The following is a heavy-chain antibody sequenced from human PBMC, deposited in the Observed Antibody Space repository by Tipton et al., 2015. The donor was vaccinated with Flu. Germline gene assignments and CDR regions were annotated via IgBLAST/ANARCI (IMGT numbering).Heavy chain of an antibody. Sequence: SLRLSCAASGFTFDDYAMHWARQAPGKGLEWVSSISWTGGSIGYADSVKGRFTISRDNAKNSLYLQMNGLRPEDTALYYCAKDSQILPSYYDSGAYYYFDYWGQGTLVTVSS. CDR2: ISWTGGSI. D-gene: IGHD3-22*01. J-gene: IGHJ4*02. V-gene: IGHV3-9*01. CDR3: AKDSQILPSYYDSGAYYYFDY. CDR1: GFTFDDYA.